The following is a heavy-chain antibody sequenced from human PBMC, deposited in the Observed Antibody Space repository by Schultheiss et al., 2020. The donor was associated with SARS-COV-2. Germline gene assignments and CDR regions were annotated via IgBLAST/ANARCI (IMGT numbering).Heavy chain of an antibody. CDR3: TMGSDWDYYYYMDV. V-gene: IGHV3-73*01. CDR2: IRSKANSYAT. D-gene: IGHD3-9*01. J-gene: IGHJ6*03. CDR1: GFTFSGSA. Sequence: GESLKISCAASGFTFSGSAMHWVRQASGKGLEWVGRIRSKANSYATAYAASVKGRFTISRDDSKNTAYLQMNSLKTEDTAVYYCTMGSDWDYYYYMDVWGKGATVTVSS.